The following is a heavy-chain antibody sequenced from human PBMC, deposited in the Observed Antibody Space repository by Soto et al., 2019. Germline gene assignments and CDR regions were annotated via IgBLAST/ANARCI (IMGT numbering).Heavy chain of an antibody. CDR3: ARGITIFRVVTPDY. J-gene: IGHJ4*02. Sequence: QVQLVQSGPEVKKPGASLKVSCKASGYSFRSYAITWVRQAPGQGLEWMGWISANNGNTNYAPKFQGRGTMTTDTSTSTAYMELRSLRSDDTAVYYCARGITIFRVVTPDYWGQGTLVSVSS. CDR2: ISANNGNT. D-gene: IGHD3-3*02. V-gene: IGHV1-18*01. CDR1: GYSFRSYA.